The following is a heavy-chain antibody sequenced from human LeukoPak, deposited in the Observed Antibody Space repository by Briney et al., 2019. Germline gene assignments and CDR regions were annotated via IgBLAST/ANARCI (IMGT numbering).Heavy chain of an antibody. Sequence: ASVKVSCKASGYTXTAFYMHWVRQAPGQGLEWMGWISPNSGGTKYAQKFQDRVAMTRDTSINTVYMELSRLRSDDTAVYYCARAGTSIALDPWGQGTLVTVSS. V-gene: IGHV1-2*02. D-gene: IGHD1-1*01. CDR1: GYTXTAFY. CDR2: ISPNSGGT. J-gene: IGHJ5*02. CDR3: ARAGTSIALDP.